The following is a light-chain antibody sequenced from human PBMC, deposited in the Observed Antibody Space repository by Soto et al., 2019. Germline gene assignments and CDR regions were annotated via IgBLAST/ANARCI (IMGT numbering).Light chain of an antibody. J-gene: IGLJ1*01. Sequence: QSALTQPASVSGSPGQSITISCTGTSSDVGAYNYVSWYRQHPGKAPKLMIYDVSNRPSGVSNRFSGSKSGNTASLTISGLQAEDEADYYCNSYTNSDAYVFGAGTKVTVL. CDR1: SSDVGAYNY. CDR3: NSYTNSDAYV. CDR2: DVS. V-gene: IGLV2-14*01.